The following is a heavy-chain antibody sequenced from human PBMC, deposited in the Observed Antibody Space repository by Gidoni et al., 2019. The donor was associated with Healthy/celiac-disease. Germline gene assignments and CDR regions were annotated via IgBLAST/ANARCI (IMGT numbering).Heavy chain of an antibody. CDR2: ISSSSSSI. CDR1: GFTFSSYS. D-gene: IGHD1-26*01. J-gene: IGHJ4*02. Sequence: EVQLVESGGGLVKPGGSLRLSCAASGFTFSSYSMNWVRQAPGKGLEWVASISSSSSSIYYADSVKGRFTISRDNAKNSLYLQMSSLRAEDTAVYYCARVKGRPIVGASSFDYWGQGTLVTVSS. CDR3: ARVKGRPIVGASSFDY. V-gene: IGHV3-21*01.